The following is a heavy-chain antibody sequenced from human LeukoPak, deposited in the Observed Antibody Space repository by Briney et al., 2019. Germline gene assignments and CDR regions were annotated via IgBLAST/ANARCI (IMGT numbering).Heavy chain of an antibody. CDR1: GFTFSSYG. Sequence: GGPLRLSCAASGFTFSSYGMHWVRQAPGKGLEWVAFIRYDGSNKYYADSVKGRFTIPRDNSKNTLYLQMNSLRAEDTAVYYCAKDSAYQLLLYNWFDPWGQGTLVTVSS. CDR3: AKDSAYQLLLYNWFDP. J-gene: IGHJ5*02. CDR2: IRYDGSNK. D-gene: IGHD2-2*01. V-gene: IGHV3-30*02.